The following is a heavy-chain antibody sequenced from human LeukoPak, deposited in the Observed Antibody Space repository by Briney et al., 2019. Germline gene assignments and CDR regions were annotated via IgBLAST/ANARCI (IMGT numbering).Heavy chain of an antibody. D-gene: IGHD3-10*01. CDR3: ARSPYGSGSYFDY. Sequence: GGSLRLSCAASGFTFSSYSMNWVRQAPGKGLEWVSYISSSSSTIYYADSVKGRFTISRNNAKNSLYLQMNSLRAEDTAVYYCARSPYGSGSYFDYWGQGTLVTVSS. V-gene: IGHV3-48*01. CDR1: GFTFSSYS. CDR2: ISSSSSTI. J-gene: IGHJ4*02.